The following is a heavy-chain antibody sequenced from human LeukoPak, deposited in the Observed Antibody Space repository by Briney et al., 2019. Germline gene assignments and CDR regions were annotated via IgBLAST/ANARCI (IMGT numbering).Heavy chain of an antibody. CDR3: ARDLKPPYYYDSSGYYYRWFDP. CDR2: INTNTGNP. CDR1: GYTFTSYA. D-gene: IGHD3-22*01. V-gene: IGHV7-4-1*02. J-gene: IGHJ5*02. Sequence: GASVKVSCKASGYTFTSYAMNWVRQAPGQGLEWMGWINTNTGNPTYAQGFTGRFVFSLDTSVSTAYLQISSLKAEDTAVYYCARDLKPPYYYDSSGYYYRWFDPWGQGTLVTVSS.